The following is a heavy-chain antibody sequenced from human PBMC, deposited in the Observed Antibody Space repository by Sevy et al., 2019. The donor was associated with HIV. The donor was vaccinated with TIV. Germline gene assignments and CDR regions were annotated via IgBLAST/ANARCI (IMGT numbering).Heavy chain of an antibody. CDR2: ISSSSSYI. CDR3: ARASAAADGYYYYYMDV. CDR1: GFTFSSYS. J-gene: IGHJ6*03. V-gene: IGHV3-21*01. Sequence: GGSPRLSCAASGFTFSSYSMNWVRQAPGKGLEWVSSISSSSSYIYYADSVKGRFTISRDNAKNSQYLQMNSLRAEDTAVYYCARASAAADGYYYYYMDVWGKGTTVTVSS. D-gene: IGHD6-13*01.